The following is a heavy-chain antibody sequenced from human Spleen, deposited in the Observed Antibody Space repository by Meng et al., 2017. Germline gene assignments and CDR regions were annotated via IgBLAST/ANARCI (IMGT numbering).Heavy chain of an antibody. CDR3: ARVIVAAAGTYYYYGMDV. D-gene: IGHD6-13*01. CDR2: TYYRSKWYN. Sequence: SQTLSLTCAISGDSVSSNSAAWNWIRQSPSRGLEWLGRTYYRSKWYNDYAVSVKSRITINPDTSKNQFSLQLNSVTPEDTAVYYCARVIVAAAGTYYYYGMDVWGQGTTVTVSS. V-gene: IGHV6-1*01. J-gene: IGHJ6*02. CDR1: GDSVSSNSAA.